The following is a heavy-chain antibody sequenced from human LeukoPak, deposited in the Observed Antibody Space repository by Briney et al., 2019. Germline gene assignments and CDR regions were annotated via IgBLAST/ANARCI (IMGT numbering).Heavy chain of an antibody. V-gene: IGHV1-69*13. J-gene: IGHJ4*02. Sequence: SVKVSCKASGGTFSSYAISWVRQAPGQGLEWMGGIIPIFGTANYAQKFQGRVTITADESTSTAYMELSSLRSEDTAVYYCARDRWDCSSTSCYPTPGRSFDYWGQGTLVTVSS. CDR2: IIPIFGTA. CDR1: GGTFSSYA. D-gene: IGHD2-2*01. CDR3: ARDRWDCSSTSCYPTPGRSFDY.